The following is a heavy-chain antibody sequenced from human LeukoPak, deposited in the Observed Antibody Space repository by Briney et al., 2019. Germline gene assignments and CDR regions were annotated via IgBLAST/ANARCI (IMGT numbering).Heavy chain of an antibody. V-gene: IGHV3-21*01. D-gene: IGHD3-10*02. CDR3: ARDYVTMAPDY. J-gene: IGHJ4*02. Sequence: GGSLRLSCAASGLTFHTYGMNWVRQAPGKGLEWLSYIGPGPSHTYYADSVRGRFVITRDDAKSSLCLQMSSLRAEDTAVYYCARDYVTMAPDYGGLGTLVTVSS. CDR1: GLTFHTYG. CDR2: IGPGPSHT.